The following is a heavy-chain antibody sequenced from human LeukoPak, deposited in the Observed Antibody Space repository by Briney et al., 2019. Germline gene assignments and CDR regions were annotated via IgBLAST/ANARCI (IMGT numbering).Heavy chain of an antibody. D-gene: IGHD1-26*01. Sequence: GASVKDSWKTSVYTFSRYGFSWVRQAPGQGLEWIGWIGVFNGNRNYAKSVQGRITLTADTSTNTTYMELRSLTSDDTAVYFCGRDWDWHVQFWGQGTLITVSS. CDR3: GRDWDWHVQF. CDR1: VYTFSRYG. J-gene: IGHJ4*02. CDR2: IGVFNGNR. V-gene: IGHV1-18*01.